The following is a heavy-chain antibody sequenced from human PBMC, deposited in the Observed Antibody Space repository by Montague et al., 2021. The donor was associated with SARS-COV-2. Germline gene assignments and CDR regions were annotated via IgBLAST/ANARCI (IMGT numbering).Heavy chain of an antibody. CDR2: MHYSGRT. Sequence: SETLSLTCTVSGGSISSSNYFWGWIRQPPGKGLEWIGNMHYSGRTYYNPSLKSRVTISIDTSKNQFSLKLSSVTAADTAVYYCARDDMVLQGVTKGMDVWGQGTMVTVSS. V-gene: IGHV4-39*07. D-gene: IGHD4/OR15-4a*01. CDR1: GGSISSSNYF. CDR3: ARDDMVLQGVTKGMDV. J-gene: IGHJ6*02.